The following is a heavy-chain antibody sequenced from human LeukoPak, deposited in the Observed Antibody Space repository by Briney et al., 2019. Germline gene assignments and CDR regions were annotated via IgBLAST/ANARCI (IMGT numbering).Heavy chain of an antibody. D-gene: IGHD3-10*01. CDR1: GFTFSSYG. J-gene: IGHJ4*02. V-gene: IGHV3-30*18. Sequence: PGRSLRLSCAASGFTFSSYGMHWVRQAPGKGLEWVAVISYDGSNKYYADSVKGRFTISRDNSKNTLYLQMNSLRAEDTAVYYCAKLPVGSGGDGYHYRGQGTLVTVSS. CDR3: AKLPVGSGGDGYHY. CDR2: ISYDGSNK.